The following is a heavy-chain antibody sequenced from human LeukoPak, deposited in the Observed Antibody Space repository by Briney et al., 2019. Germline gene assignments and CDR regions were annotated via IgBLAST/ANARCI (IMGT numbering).Heavy chain of an antibody. CDR2: ISGSGDNT. D-gene: IGHD3-22*01. CDR1: GFTFSSSG. Sequence: GGSLRLSCAASGFTFSSSGMHWVRQAPGKGLEWVSGISGSGDNTYYADSVKGRFTISRDNSKNTLYVQVNSLGTEDTAAYYCAKGSYYDSSGSFYSDYWGQGTLVTVSS. CDR3: AKGSYYDSSGSFYSDY. J-gene: IGHJ4*02. V-gene: IGHV3-23*01.